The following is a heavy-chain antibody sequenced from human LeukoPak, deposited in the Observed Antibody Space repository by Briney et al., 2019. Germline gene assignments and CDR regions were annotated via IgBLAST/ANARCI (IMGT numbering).Heavy chain of an antibody. CDR3: ARDGYNDLDY. Sequence: GGSLRLSCAASGFTFSNYGMNWVRQAPGRGLEWVSSISSSSSYIYYADSVKGRFTISRDNAKNSLYLQMNSLRAEDTAVYFCARDGYNDLDYWGQGTLVTVSS. CDR2: ISSSSSYI. V-gene: IGHV3-21*01. CDR1: GFTFSNYG. J-gene: IGHJ4*02. D-gene: IGHD5-24*01.